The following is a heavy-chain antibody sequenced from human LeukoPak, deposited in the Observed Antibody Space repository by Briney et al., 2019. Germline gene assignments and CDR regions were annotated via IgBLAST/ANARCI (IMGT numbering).Heavy chain of an antibody. CDR2: IYYSGST. J-gene: IGHJ4*02. Sequence: SETLSLTCTVSGGSISSGGYYWSWIRQHPGKGLEWIGYIYYSGSTYYDPSLKSRVTISVDTSKNQFSLKLSSVTAADTAVYYCASRLRWGGNFDYWGQGTLVTVSS. D-gene: IGHD4-23*01. CDR3: ASRLRWGGNFDY. V-gene: IGHV4-31*03. CDR1: GGSISSGGYY.